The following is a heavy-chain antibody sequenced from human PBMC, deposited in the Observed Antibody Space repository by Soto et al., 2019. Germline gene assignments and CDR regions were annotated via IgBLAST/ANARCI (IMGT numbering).Heavy chain of an antibody. CDR3: ARDPPYFYESRVYLDMAFDI. CDR2: ISGSSVVT. D-gene: IGHD3-22*01. J-gene: IGHJ3*02. V-gene: IGHV3-23*01. Sequence: EVQLLESGGGLVQPGGSLRLSCAASGITFSNYAMNWVRQAPGKGLEWVSGISGSSVVTYYADFVKGLFTISRDNSKNTLYLQMNRMNAEDAAVYSCARDPPYFYESRVYLDMAFDIWGQGTMVAVSS. CDR1: GITFSNYA.